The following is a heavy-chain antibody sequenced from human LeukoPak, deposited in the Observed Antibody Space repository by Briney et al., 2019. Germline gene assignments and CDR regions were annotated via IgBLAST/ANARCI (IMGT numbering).Heavy chain of an antibody. V-gene: IGHV4-39*01. CDR3: ASIEGFYFDY. Sequence: PSETLSLTCTVSGGSISSSSYYWGWIRQPPGKGLEWIGSIYYSGSTHYNPSLKSRVTISVDTSKNQFSLKLSSVTAADTAVYYCASIEGFYFDYWGQGTLVTVSS. J-gene: IGHJ4*02. CDR2: IYYSGST. D-gene: IGHD3-3*01. CDR1: GGSISSSSYY.